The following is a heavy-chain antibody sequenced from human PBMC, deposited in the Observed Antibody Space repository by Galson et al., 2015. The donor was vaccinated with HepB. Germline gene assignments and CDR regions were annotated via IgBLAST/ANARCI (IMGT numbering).Heavy chain of an antibody. CDR2: ISYDGSNK. Sequence: SLRLSCAASGFTFSSYAMHWVRQAPGKGLEWVAVISYDGSNKYYADSVKGRFTISRDNSKNTLYLQMNSLRAEDTAVYYCARDSLGAFDIWGQGTMVTVSS. CDR1: GFTFSSYA. CDR3: ARDSLGAFDI. D-gene: IGHD3-16*01. V-gene: IGHV3-30-3*01. J-gene: IGHJ3*02.